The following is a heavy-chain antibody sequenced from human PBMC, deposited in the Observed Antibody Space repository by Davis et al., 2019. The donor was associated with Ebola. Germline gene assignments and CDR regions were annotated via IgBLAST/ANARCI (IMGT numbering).Heavy chain of an antibody. J-gene: IGHJ4*02. Sequence: GESLKISCAASGFTFSSYAMSWVRQAPGKGLEWVSAISGSGGSTYYADSVKGRFTISRDNSKNSLYLQMNSLRAEDTAVYYCARDYSSGWPFDYWGQGTLVTVSS. CDR1: GFTFSSYA. V-gene: IGHV3-23*01. CDR2: ISGSGGST. D-gene: IGHD6-19*01. CDR3: ARDYSSGWPFDY.